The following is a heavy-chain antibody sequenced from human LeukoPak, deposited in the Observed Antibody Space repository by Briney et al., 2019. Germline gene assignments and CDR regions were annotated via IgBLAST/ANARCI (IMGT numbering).Heavy chain of an antibody. J-gene: IGHJ5*02. CDR3: ARGGYCSSTSCYNNWFDH. Sequence: GGSLRLSCEASGFTFRGYAMHWFRQAPGKGQEGVAVISYDGSNKYYADSVKGRFTISRDNSKNTLYLQMNSLRAEDTAVYYCARGGYCSSTSCYNNWFDHWGQGTLVTVSS. V-gene: IGHV3-30*04. CDR2: ISYDGSNK. CDR1: GFTFRGYA. D-gene: IGHD2-2*02.